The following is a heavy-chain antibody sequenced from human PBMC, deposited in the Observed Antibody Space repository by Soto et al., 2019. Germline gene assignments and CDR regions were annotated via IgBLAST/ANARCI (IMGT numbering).Heavy chain of an antibody. J-gene: IGHJ6*02. Sequence: EVQLVESGGGLVQPGGSLRLSFAASGFTFRNYDMHWVRQGTGKGLEWVSGINAAGDPDYADSVEGRFTISRENAQHSVFLQMNSLRFGDTAVYYCARTDRDFYGLDVWGQGTTVIVSS. V-gene: IGHV3-13*05. CDR1: GFTFRNYD. CDR2: INAAGDP. CDR3: ARTDRDFYGLDV.